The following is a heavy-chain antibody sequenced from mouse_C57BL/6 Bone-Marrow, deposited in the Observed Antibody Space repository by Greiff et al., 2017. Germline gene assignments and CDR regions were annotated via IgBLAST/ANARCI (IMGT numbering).Heavy chain of an antibody. J-gene: IGHJ4*01. CDR3: AISLYAMDY. V-gene: IGHV1-19*01. CDR2: INPYNGGT. CDR1: GYTFTDYY. Sequence: SGPVLVKPGASVKMSCKASGYTFTDYYMNWVKQSHGKSLEWIGVINPYNGGTSYNQKFKGKATFTVDKSSSTAYMELNSLTSEDSAVYYCAISLYAMDYWGQGTSVTVSS.